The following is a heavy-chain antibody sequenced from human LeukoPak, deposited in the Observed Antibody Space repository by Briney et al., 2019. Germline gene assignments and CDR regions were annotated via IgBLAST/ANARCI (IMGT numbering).Heavy chain of an antibody. CDR3: ARDQEWLRFDY. D-gene: IGHD5-12*01. Sequence: GSSVKVSCEASGGTFSSYAISWVRQAPGQGLEWMGRIIPIFGTANYAQKFQGRVTITTDESTSTAYMELSSLRSEDTAVYYCARDQEWLRFDYWGQGTLVTVSS. CDR2: IIPIFGTA. J-gene: IGHJ4*02. CDR1: GGTFSSYA. V-gene: IGHV1-69*05.